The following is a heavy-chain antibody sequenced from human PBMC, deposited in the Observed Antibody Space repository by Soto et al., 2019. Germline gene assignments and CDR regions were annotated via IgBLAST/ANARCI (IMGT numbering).Heavy chain of an antibody. D-gene: IGHD6-19*01. CDR3: AKDPNPYAIIAVAVPNWFDP. CDR1: GFTFSSYG. V-gene: IGHV3-30*18. J-gene: IGHJ5*02. CDR2: ISYDGSNK. Sequence: PGGSLRLSCAASGFTFSSYGMHWVRQAPGKGLEWVAVISYDGSNKYYADSVKGRFTISRDNSKNTLYLQMNSLRAEDTAVYYCAKDPNPYAIIAVAVPNWFDPWGQGTLVTVSS.